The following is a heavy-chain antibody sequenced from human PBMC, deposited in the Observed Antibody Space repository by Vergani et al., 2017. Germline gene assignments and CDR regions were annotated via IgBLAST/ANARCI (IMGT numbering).Heavy chain of an antibody. J-gene: IGHJ4*02. CDR2: IYYSGST. V-gene: IGHV4-39*01. Sequence: QVQLQESGPGLVKPSETLSLTCTVSGGSISSSSYYWGWIRQPPGKGLEWIGSIYYSGSTYYNPSLKSRVTISVDTSKNQFSLKLSSVTAADTAVYYCARRLQYGSGSQIIDYWGQGTLVTVSS. CDR1: GGSISSSSYY. D-gene: IGHD3-10*01. CDR3: ARRLQYGSGSQIIDY.